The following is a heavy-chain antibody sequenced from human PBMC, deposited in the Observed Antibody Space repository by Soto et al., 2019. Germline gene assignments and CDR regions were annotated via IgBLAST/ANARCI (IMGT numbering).Heavy chain of an antibody. CDR1: GFTFSSYG. Sequence: SLRLPCAASGFTFSSYGMHWVRQAPGKGLEWVAVIWYDGSNKYYADSVKGRFTISRDNSKNTLYLQMNSLRAEDTAVYYCARDFHVKGYYDSSGYYAPWGQGTLVTVSS. J-gene: IGHJ5*02. V-gene: IGHV3-33*01. CDR2: IWYDGSNK. CDR3: ARDFHVKGYYDSSGYYAP. D-gene: IGHD3-22*01.